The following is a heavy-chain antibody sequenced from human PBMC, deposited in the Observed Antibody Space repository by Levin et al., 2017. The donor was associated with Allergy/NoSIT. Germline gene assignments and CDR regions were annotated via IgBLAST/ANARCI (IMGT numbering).Heavy chain of an antibody. D-gene: IGHD2-15*01. CDR2: IIPIFGTA. CDR1: GGTFSSYA. J-gene: IGHJ5*02. CDR3: ARVRFVVVVAANNWFDP. Sequence: ASVKVSCKASGGTFSSYAISWVRQAPGQGLEWMGGIIPIFGTANYAQKFQGRVTITADKSTSTAYMELSSLRSEDTAVYYCARVRFVVVVAANNWFDPWGQGTLVTVSS. V-gene: IGHV1-69*06.